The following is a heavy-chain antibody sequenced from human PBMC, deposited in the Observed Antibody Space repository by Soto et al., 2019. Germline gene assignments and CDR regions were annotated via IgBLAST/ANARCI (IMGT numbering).Heavy chain of an antibody. V-gene: IGHV4-4*02. J-gene: IGHJ5*02. D-gene: IGHD2-21*02. CDR3: AREIVTAGGSNYFDP. CDR2: VYHTGDT. Sequence: QVQLQESGPRLVKPSGSLSLTCGVSGGTVASSHWWSWVRQSPGGGLEWIGNVYHTGDTNLNPSLQSRVTISVDKSNNQFSLRLNSLTAADTAVYFCAREIVTAGGSNYFDPWGPGTLVTVSS. CDR1: GGTVASSHW.